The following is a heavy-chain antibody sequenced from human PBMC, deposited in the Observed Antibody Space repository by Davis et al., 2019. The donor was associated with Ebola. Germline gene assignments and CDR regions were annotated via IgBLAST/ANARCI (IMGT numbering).Heavy chain of an antibody. Sequence: MPSETLSLTCTVSGGSISSYYWSWIRQPPGKGLEWTGYIYYSGSTNYNPSLKSRVTISVDTSKNQFSLKLSSVTAADTAVYYCARGVGIVGERFDPWGQGTLVTVSS. CDR1: GGSISSYY. CDR2: IYYSGST. D-gene: IGHD1-26*01. V-gene: IGHV4-59*01. J-gene: IGHJ5*02. CDR3: ARGVGIVGERFDP.